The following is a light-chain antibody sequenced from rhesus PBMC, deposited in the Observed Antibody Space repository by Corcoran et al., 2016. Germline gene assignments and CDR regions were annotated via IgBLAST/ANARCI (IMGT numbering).Light chain of an antibody. CDR2: YPS. Sequence: DIQMTQSPSSLSASVGVRVTMTCRASQGINNYFSRYQQKPGKAPKPLIYYPSSLETGVPSRFIGSRSGTEYTLTISSLQPEEIATYYCPQYSTSPSTFGGGTKVELK. CDR1: QGINNY. J-gene: IGKJ4*01. V-gene: IGKV1-66*01. CDR3: PQYSTSPST.